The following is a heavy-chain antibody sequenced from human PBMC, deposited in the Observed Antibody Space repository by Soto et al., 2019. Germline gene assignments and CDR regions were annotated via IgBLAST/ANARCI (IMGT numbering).Heavy chain of an antibody. CDR2: ISGSGDGT. D-gene: IGHD3-22*01. CDR1: GFTFSSYA. CDR3: AKGATMIVGNIEY. J-gene: IGHJ4*02. Sequence: EVQLLESGGGLVQPGGSLRLSCAASGFTFSSYAMSWVRQAPGEGLEWVSGISGSGDGTYYVESVKGRFTISRDNSKNTVFLQMNSLRAEDTAVYYCAKGATMIVGNIEYWGQGTLVTVSS. V-gene: IGHV3-23*01.